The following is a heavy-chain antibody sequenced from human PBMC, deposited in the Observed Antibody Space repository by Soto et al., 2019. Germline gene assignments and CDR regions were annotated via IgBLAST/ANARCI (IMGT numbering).Heavy chain of an antibody. CDR3: ARVPGP. Sequence: QLQLQESGSGLVKPSQTLSLTCAVSGGSISSGGYSWSWIRQPPGKGLEWIGYIYHSGSTYYNPSLXSXXTLSVDRSKKQFSRKLSSVTAADTAVYYCARVPGPWGQGTTVTVSS. V-gene: IGHV4-30-2*01. J-gene: IGHJ6*02. CDR1: GGSISSGGYS. CDR2: IYHSGST.